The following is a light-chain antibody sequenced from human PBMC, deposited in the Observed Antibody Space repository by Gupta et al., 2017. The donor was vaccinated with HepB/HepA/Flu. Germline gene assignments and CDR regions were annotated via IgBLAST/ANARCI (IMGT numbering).Light chain of an antibody. Sequence: DIQMTQSPSSLSASVGDRVTITCQASQDISNYLNRYQQKPGKAPKLLIYDASNLETGVPSRFSGSGSGTDFTFTISSLQPEDIATYYCQQYDNLHLTFGPGTKVDIK. CDR3: QQYDNLHLT. J-gene: IGKJ3*01. CDR2: DAS. V-gene: IGKV1-33*01. CDR1: QDISNY.